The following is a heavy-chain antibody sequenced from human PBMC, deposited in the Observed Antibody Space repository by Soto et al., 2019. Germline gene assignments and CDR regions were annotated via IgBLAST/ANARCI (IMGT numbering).Heavy chain of an antibody. CDR1: GFTFSSYA. D-gene: IGHD4-17*01. CDR2: ISYDGSNK. Sequence: GGSLRLSCGASGFTFSSYAMHWVRQAPGKGLEWVAVISYDGSNKYYADSVKGRFTISRDNSKNTLYLQMNSLRAEDTAVYYCARDAADYGAPFDYWGQGTLVTVSS. CDR3: ARDAADYGAPFDY. J-gene: IGHJ4*02. V-gene: IGHV3-30-3*01.